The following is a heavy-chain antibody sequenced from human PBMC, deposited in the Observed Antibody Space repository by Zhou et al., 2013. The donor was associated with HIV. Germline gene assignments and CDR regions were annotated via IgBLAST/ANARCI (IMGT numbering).Heavy chain of an antibody. Sequence: VQLQESGPGLVKPSETLSLTCTVSGGSISSYFWSWIRQPAGKGLEWIGRIYASGSTKYNPSLKSRVTISIDTSKNQFSLKLSSVTAADTAVYYCARLVAARDYYYYIDVWGRGTTVTVSS. CDR3: ARLVAARDYYYYIDV. D-gene: IGHD6-13*01. CDR1: GGSISSYF. V-gene: IGHV4-4*07. J-gene: IGHJ6*03. CDR2: IYASGST.